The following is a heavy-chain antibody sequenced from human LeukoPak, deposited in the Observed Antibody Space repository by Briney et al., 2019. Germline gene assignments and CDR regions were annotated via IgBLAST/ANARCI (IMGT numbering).Heavy chain of an antibody. J-gene: IGHJ6*03. CDR1: GYSITRGYF. Sequence: SETLSLTCTVSGYSITRGYFWGWIRQSPGKGLEWIASMFHSGSTYYNPSLNGRVSISRDTAKNLFSLRLRSVTAADTAVYFCARGRVSSSTWYSTYYYYFYMDVWGKGTTVTVSS. CDR3: ARGRVSSSTWYSTYYYYFYMDV. D-gene: IGHD1-1*01. V-gene: IGHV4-38-2*02. CDR2: MFHSGST.